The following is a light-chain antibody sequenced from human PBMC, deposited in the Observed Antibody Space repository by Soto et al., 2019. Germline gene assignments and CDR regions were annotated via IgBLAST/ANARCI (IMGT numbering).Light chain of an antibody. CDR1: QSISSY. J-gene: IGKJ1*01. CDR3: QQYNSYRT. Sequence: DIQMTQSPSSLSASVGDRVTITCRASQSISSYVNWYQQKPGKAPKLLIYDASSLESGVPSRFSGSGSGAEFTLTISSLQPDDFATYYCQQYNSYRTFGQGTKVDI. CDR2: DAS. V-gene: IGKV1-5*01.